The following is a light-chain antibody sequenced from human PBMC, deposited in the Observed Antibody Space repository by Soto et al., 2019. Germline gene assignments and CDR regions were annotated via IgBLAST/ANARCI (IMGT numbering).Light chain of an antibody. V-gene: IGKV3-20*01. J-gene: IGKJ4*01. CDR2: ETS. CDR3: QQYGSYPLT. Sequence: EVVLTQSPGALSLSPGERATLSCRASHSVDSSYFAWYQQRPGQAPRLLIYETSSRATGIPDRFSGSGSGTAFTLTVSRLEPEDFAVYFCQQYGSYPLTFGGGTKVEIK. CDR1: HSVDSSY.